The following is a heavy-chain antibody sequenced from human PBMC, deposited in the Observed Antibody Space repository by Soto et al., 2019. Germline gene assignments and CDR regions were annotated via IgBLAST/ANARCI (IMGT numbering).Heavy chain of an antibody. D-gene: IGHD4-17*01. CDR1: GYTFTSYA. V-gene: IGHV1-3*01. CDR2: INAGNGNT. CDR3: ARGPRDYAHAYFDY. Sequence: VSVKVSCKASGYTFTSYAMHWARQVPGQRLEWMGWINAGNGNTKYSQKFQGRVTITRDTSASTAYMELSSLRSEDTAVYYCARGPRDYAHAYFDYWGQGTLVTVSS. J-gene: IGHJ4*02.